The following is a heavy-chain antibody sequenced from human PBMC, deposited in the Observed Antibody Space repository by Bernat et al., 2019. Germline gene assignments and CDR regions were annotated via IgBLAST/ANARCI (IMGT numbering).Heavy chain of an antibody. V-gene: IGHV3-21*01. CDR3: ARDRVTDYSTSFDPYFDY. CDR2: ISSSTYI. CDR1: GFTFSTYS. J-gene: IGHJ4*02. D-gene: IGHD6-6*01. Sequence: EVQLVESGGGLVKPGGSLRLSCAASGFTFSTYSMNWVRQAPGKGLEWVSSISSSTYIYYADSVKGRFAISRDDAKNSLYLQMNSLRAEDTAVYYCARDRVTDYSTSFDPYFDYWGQGTLVTVSS.